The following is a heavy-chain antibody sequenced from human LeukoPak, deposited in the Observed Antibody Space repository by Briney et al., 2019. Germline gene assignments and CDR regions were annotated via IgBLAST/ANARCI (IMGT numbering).Heavy chain of an antibody. CDR3: TIAARPPYYYYMDV. D-gene: IGHD6-6*01. Sequence: SVKVSCKASGGTFSSYAISWVRQAPGQGLEWMGGIIPIFGTANYAQKFQGRVTITADESTSTAYMELSSLRSEGTAVYYCTIAARPPYYYYMDVWGKGTTVTVSS. CDR2: IIPIFGTA. J-gene: IGHJ6*03. CDR1: GGTFSSYA. V-gene: IGHV1-69*13.